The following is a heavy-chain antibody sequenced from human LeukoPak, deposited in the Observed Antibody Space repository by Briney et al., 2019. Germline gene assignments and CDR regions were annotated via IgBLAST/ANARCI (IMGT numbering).Heavy chain of an antibody. CDR3: ARIYRSAYWYFDL. J-gene: IGHJ2*01. D-gene: IGHD2-2*02. V-gene: IGHV4-31*03. Sequence: SETLSLTCTVSGVSISSGGYYWSWIRQHPGKGLEWIGYIYYSGSTYYNPSLKSRVTISVDTSKNQFSLKLSSVTAADTAVYYCARIYRSAYWYFDLWGRGTLVTVSS. CDR1: GVSISSGGYY. CDR2: IYYSGST.